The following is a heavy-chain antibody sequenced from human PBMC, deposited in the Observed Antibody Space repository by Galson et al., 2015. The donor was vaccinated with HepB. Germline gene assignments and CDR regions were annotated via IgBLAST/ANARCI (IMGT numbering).Heavy chain of an antibody. D-gene: IGHD1-26*01. J-gene: IGHJ4*02. Sequence: SLRLSCAASGFTFSRFWMHWVRQAPGKGLVWVSRINGDGSNINYADSVKGRFTISRDNAKNTLYLQMNSLRVEDTAVYYCARDLIVGATSGDSGYWGRGTLVTVSS. CDR2: INGDGSNI. V-gene: IGHV3-74*01. CDR1: GFTFSRFW. CDR3: ARDLIVGATSGDSGY.